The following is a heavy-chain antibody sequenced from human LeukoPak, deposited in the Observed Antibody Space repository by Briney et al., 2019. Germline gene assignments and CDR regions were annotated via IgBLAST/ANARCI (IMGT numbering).Heavy chain of an antibody. CDR1: GFTFNAYA. CDR2: IPSGAFDA. V-gene: IGHV3-23*01. J-gene: IGHJ4*02. D-gene: IGHD3-16*01. CDR3: CKVKQWELGSFYY. Sequence: GGSLRLSCVASGFTFNAYAMAWVRRAPGKGLEWVSSIPSGAFDAYYADSVQGRFTISRDNSDNTLYLQMDSLRPEDSALYSFCKVKQWELGSFYYWGQGTLVTVSS.